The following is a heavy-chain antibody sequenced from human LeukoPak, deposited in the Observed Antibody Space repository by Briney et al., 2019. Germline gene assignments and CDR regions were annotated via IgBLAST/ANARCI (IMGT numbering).Heavy chain of an antibody. CDR3: ARDYADAFDS. CDR1: GYTFTSSG. Sequence: ASVKVSCKASGYTFTSSGISWVRQAPGQGLERMGWISAYNGNANYAQKLQGRVTVTTDTSTGTAYMDLRSLRSDDTAIYYCARDYADAFDSWGQGTMVTVSS. J-gene: IGHJ3*02. CDR2: ISAYNGNA. V-gene: IGHV1-18*01. D-gene: IGHD2-2*01.